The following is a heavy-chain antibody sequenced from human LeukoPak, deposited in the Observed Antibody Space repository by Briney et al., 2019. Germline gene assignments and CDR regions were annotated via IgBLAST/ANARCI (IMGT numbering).Heavy chain of an antibody. J-gene: IGHJ4*02. V-gene: IGHV1-69*13. D-gene: IGHD2-8*01. CDR2: IIPIFGTA. CDR1: GGTFSSYA. CDR3: ASGPSGYCTNGVCYYFDY. Sequence: ASVKVSCKASGGTFSSYAISWVRQAPGQGFEWMGGIIPIFGTANYAQKFQGRVTITADESTSTAYMELSSLRSEDTAVYYCASGPSGYCTNGVCYYFDYWGQGTLVTVSS.